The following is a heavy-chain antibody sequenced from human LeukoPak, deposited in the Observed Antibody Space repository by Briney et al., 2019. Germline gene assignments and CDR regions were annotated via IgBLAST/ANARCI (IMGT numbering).Heavy chain of an antibody. CDR2: INEDGSER. J-gene: IGHJ4*02. CDR3: ARTSGDPFNY. CDR1: GLTFSTYW. D-gene: IGHD4-17*01. Sequence: GGSLRLSCAASGLTFSTYWMSWVRQAPGKGLEWVANINEDGSERCYVDSVKGRFTISRDNARNSLYVQMNSLRAEDTAVYYCARTSGDPFNYWGQGTLVTVSS. V-gene: IGHV3-7*01.